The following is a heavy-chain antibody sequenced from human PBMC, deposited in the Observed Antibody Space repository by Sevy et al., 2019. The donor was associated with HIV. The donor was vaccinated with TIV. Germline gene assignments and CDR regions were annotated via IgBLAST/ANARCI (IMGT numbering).Heavy chain of an antibody. D-gene: IGHD2-2*01. CDR2: ISRSGGST. CDR1: GFTFSNYA. CDR3: AKVDVVVPVADYGLDV. J-gene: IGHJ6*02. V-gene: IGHV3-23*01. Sequence: RGSLRLSCAASGFTFSNYAMSWVRQAPGKGLEWVSSISRSGGSTYYADTVKGRFTISRGNSKNTPYLEMNSLRAEETAVYYCAKVDVVVPVADYGLDVWGQGTTVTVSS.